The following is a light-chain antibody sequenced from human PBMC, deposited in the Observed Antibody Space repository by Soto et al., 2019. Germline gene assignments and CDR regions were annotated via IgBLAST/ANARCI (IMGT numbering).Light chain of an antibody. CDR1: SSNIAINY. J-gene: IGLJ2*01. CDR2: RSD. Sequence: QLVLTQPPSASGTPGQRVTISCSGSSSNIAINYVYWYQQLPGTAPKLLIYRSDQRPSGVPDRFSGSKTGTSASLAISGLRSEDEADYYCAAWDDSLSVLFGGGTKVTVL. V-gene: IGLV1-47*01. CDR3: AAWDDSLSVL.